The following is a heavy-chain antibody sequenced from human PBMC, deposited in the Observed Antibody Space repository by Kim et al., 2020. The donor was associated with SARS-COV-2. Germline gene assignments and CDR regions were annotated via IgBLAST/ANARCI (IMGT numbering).Heavy chain of an antibody. D-gene: IGHD3-22*01. CDR3: ARQRFDYYDSSGYFDY. Sequence: SLKSQVTISVDTSKNQFSLKLSSVTAADTAVYHCARQRFDYYDSSGYFDYWGQGTLVTVSS. J-gene: IGHJ4*02. V-gene: IGHV4-59*08.